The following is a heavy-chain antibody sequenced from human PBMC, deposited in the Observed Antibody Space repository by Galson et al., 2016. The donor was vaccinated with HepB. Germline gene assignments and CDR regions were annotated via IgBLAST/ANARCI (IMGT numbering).Heavy chain of an antibody. V-gene: IGHV3-21*01. CDR2: ISSSRSYI. CDR3: ARASGYNWNYLMIFNYFDY. Sequence: SLRLSCAASGFTFSSYSMNWVRQAPGKGLQWVSSISSSRSYIYYADSVKGRFTISRDNAKNSLYLQMNSLRAEDTAVYSWARASGYNWNYLMIFNYFDYWGQGTLVTVSS. J-gene: IGHJ4*02. D-gene: IGHD1-7*01. CDR1: GFTFSSYS.